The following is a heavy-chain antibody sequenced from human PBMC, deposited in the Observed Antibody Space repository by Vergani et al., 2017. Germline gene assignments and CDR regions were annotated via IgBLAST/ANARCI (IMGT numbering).Heavy chain of an antibody. CDR3: ARRVTMVRGVISKYDAFDI. Sequence: EVQLVQSGAEVKKPGESLKISCTGSGYSFTSYWIGWVRQMPGKGLEWMGIIYPGDSDTRYSPSFQGQVTISADKSISTAYLQWSSLKASDTAMYYCARRVTMVRGVISKYDAFDIWDQGTMVTFSS. J-gene: IGHJ3*02. D-gene: IGHD3-10*01. CDR2: IYPGDSDT. V-gene: IGHV5-51*01. CDR1: GYSFTSYW.